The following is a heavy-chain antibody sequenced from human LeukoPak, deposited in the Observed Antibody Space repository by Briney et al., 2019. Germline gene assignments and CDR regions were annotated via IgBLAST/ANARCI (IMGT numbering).Heavy chain of an antibody. Sequence: ASVKVSCKVSGDNVSELPMYWVRQTPGKGLEWMGGFDPERGERIYAQKFQGRITMTEDTSTDTVYMRLSSLTSDDTAVYFCASLGYFDWSLNYWGQGTLVAVSS. CDR3: ASLGYFDWSLNY. CDR1: GDNVSELP. J-gene: IGHJ4*02. V-gene: IGHV1-24*01. D-gene: IGHD3-9*01. CDR2: FDPERGER.